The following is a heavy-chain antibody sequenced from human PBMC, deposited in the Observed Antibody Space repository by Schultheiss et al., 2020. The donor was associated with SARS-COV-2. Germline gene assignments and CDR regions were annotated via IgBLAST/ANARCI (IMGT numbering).Heavy chain of an antibody. Sequence: SVKVSCKASGYTFTSYGISWVRQAPGQGLEWMGGIIPIFGTANYAQKFQGRVTITADESTSTAYMELSSLRSDDTAVYYCARVGEVQGGPYYYGMDVWGQGTTVTVSS. D-gene: IGHD3-10*01. CDR3: ARVGEVQGGPYYYGMDV. J-gene: IGHJ6*02. V-gene: IGHV1-69*13. CDR1: GYTFTSYG. CDR2: IIPIFGTA.